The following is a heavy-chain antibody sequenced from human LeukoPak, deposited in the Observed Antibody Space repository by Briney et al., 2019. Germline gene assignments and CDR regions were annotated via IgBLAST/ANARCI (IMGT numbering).Heavy chain of an antibody. D-gene: IGHD2-15*01. V-gene: IGHV3-23*01. J-gene: IGHJ1*01. Sequence: RSGGSLRLSCAASGFTFSSYAMSWVRQAPGKGLEWVSAINNDGDSTYSADSVKGRFTVSRDNSKNTLYLQMNSLRAEDAAVYYCAQQVGYCSSGNCYFTYWGQGTLVTVSS. CDR3: AQQVGYCSSGNCYFTY. CDR2: INNDGDST. CDR1: GFTFSSYA.